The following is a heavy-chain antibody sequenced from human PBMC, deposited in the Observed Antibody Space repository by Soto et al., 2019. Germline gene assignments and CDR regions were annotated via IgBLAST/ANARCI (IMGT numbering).Heavy chain of an antibody. D-gene: IGHD2-8*02. V-gene: IGHV4-4*07. CDR1: GASIAGSSY. CDR2: FSLSGTT. J-gene: IGHJ4*02. CDR3: ARGMTPPGAPAWYYFDS. Sequence: SETLSLTCSVSGASIAGSSYWSWIRQPAGKGLEWIGRFSLSGTTNYSPSLRSRVTMSADVSKNQFSLRLTSVTAADTALYYCARGMTPPGAPAWYYFDSWGQGALVTVSS.